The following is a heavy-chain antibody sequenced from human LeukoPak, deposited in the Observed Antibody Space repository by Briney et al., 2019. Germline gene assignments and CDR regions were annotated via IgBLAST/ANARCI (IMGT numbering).Heavy chain of an antibody. CDR2: INHSGST. J-gene: IGHJ4*02. V-gene: IGHV4-34*01. CDR1: SGSFSGYY. D-gene: IGHD5-24*01. Sequence: PSETLSLTCAVYSGSFSGYYWSWISQPPGKGLEWIGEINHSGSTNDNPSLKSRVTISVDTSKNQFSLKLSSVTAADTAVYYCARARRWLQSPGGFDYWGQGTLVTVSS. CDR3: ARARRWLQSPGGFDY.